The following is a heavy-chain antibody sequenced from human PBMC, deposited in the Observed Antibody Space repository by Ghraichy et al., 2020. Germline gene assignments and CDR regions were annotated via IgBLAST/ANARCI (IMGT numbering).Heavy chain of an antibody. J-gene: IGHJ3*02. Sequence: GGSLRLSCAASGFTFSSYGMHWVRQAPGKGLEWVAVIWYDGSNKYYADSVKGRFTISRDNSKNTLYLQMNSLRAEDTAVYYCARDPASDWNNNGGDAFDIWGQGTMVTVSS. CDR2: IWYDGSNK. CDR1: GFTFSSYG. V-gene: IGHV3-33*01. CDR3: ARDPASDWNNNGGDAFDI. D-gene: IGHD1/OR15-1a*01.